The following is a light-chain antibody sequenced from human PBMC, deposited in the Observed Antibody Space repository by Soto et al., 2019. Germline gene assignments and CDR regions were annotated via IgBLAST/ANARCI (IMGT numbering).Light chain of an antibody. CDR3: QQYNDWPRT. Sequence: EIVRTQSPATLSVSPGERAIVSCMASQSVGINVAWYQQKPGQAPRLLIYGASTRATGSPDRFSASGSATEFTLTISSLQSEDFAVYYCQQYNDWPRTFGQGTKVDI. J-gene: IGKJ1*01. V-gene: IGKV3-15*01. CDR1: QSVGIN. CDR2: GAS.